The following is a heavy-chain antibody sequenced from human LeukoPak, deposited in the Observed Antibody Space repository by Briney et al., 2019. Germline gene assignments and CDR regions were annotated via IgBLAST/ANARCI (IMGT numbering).Heavy chain of an antibody. Sequence: GESLKISCKGSGYSFTSYWIGWVRQMPGKGLEWMGIIYPGDSDTRYSPSFQGQVTISADKSISTAYLQWSSLKASDTAMYYCARRLRYYYGSGSQTDTLDIWGQGTMVTVSS. J-gene: IGHJ3*02. CDR2: IYPGDSDT. CDR3: ARRLRYYYGSGSQTDTLDI. V-gene: IGHV5-51*01. CDR1: GYSFTSYW. D-gene: IGHD3-10*01.